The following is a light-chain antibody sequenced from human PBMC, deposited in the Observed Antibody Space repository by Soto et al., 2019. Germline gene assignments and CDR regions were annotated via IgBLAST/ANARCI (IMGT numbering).Light chain of an antibody. Sequence: QSVLTQPPSVSEAPWQRVTISCSGSRSNIGDNAVNWYQQPPGKAPRLLIYYDDLLPSGVSDRFSGSKFGTSASLAISGLQSEDEADYYCAAWDDSLNGVVFGGGTKLTV. J-gene: IGLJ2*01. CDR2: YDD. V-gene: IGLV1-36*01. CDR3: AAWDDSLNGVV. CDR1: RSNIGDNA.